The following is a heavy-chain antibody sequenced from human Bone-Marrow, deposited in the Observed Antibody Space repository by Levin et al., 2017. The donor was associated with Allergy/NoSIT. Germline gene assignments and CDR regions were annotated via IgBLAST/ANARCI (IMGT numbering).Heavy chain of an antibody. CDR1: GGSVSSGSYY. J-gene: IGHJ6*03. Sequence: SETLSLTCTVSGGSVSSGSYYWSWIRQPPGTGLEWIGYIYYSGSTNYNPSLKSRVTISVDTSKNQFSLKLSSVTAADTAVYYCARTRYGDYVEAYYYYMDVWGKGTTVTVSS. CDR3: ARTRYGDYVEAYYYYMDV. V-gene: IGHV4-61*01. D-gene: IGHD4-17*01. CDR2: IYYSGST.